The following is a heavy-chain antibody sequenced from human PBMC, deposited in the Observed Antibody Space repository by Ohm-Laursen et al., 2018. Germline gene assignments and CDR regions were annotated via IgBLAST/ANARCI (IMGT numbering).Heavy chain of an antibody. J-gene: IGHJ4*02. D-gene: IGHD3-16*01. CDR1: GFTFSTYW. CDR2: IKQDGSEK. CDR3: ARDPVRGLTDY. V-gene: IGHV3-7*01. Sequence: PRLSCAASGFTFSTYWMSWVRQAPGKGLEWVTNIKQDGSEKYYVDSVKGRFTISRDNAKNSLYLQMNSLRAEDTAVYHCARDPVRGLTDYWGQGTLVTVSS.